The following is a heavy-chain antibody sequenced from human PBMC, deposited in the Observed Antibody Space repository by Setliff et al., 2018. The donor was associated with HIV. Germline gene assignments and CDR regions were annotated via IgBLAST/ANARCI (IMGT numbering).Heavy chain of an antibody. J-gene: IGHJ4*02. CDR3: ARGVRDNSGWSSYYFDY. Sequence: ASETLSLTCAVYGGSFSGYCWSWVRQPPGKGLEWIGEVTHSGRTNYNPSLESRVTTSVDTSKKQFSLRLTSVTAADTAVYYCARGVRDNSGWSSYYFDYWGQGTLVTVSS. V-gene: IGHV4-34*01. D-gene: IGHD6-19*01. CDR2: VTHSGRT. CDR1: GGSFSGYC.